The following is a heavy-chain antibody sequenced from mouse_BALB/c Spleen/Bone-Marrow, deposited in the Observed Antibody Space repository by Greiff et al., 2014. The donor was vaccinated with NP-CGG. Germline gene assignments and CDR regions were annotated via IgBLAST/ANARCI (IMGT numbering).Heavy chain of an antibody. CDR1: GFNIKDTY. CDR3: AIYYGNYYAMDY. CDR2: IDPANGNT. V-gene: IGHV14-3*02. D-gene: IGHD2-1*01. J-gene: IGHJ4*01. Sequence: VQLVESGAELVEPGASVKLSCTASGFNIKDTYMHWVKQRPEQGLEWIGRIDPANGNTKYDPKFQGKATITADTSSNTAYLQLSSLTSEDTAVYYCAIYYGNYYAMDYWGQGTSVTVSS.